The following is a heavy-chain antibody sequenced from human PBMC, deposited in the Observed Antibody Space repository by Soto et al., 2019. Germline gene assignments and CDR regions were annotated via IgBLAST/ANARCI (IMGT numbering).Heavy chain of an antibody. CDR2: IYYSGST. D-gene: IGHD3-22*01. V-gene: IGHV4-39*07. J-gene: IGHJ6*03. Sequence: SETLSLTCTVSGGSISSSSYYWGWIRQPPGKGLEWIGSIYYSGSTYYNPSLKSRVTISVDTSKNQFSLKLSSVTAADTAVYYCASGSGYYLFDRFFVYMDVWGKGTTVTVSS. CDR3: ASGSGYYLFDRFFVYMDV. CDR1: GGSISSSSYY.